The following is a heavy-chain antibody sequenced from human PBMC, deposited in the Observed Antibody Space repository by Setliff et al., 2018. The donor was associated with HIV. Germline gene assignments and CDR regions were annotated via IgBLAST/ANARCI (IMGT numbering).Heavy chain of an antibody. CDR3: ARDRGSGWYDWFDP. Sequence: ASVKVSCKASGYTFTSYTMIWVRQAPGQRLEWMGWINAGNGNTKYSQKFQGRVTITRDTSASTAYMELSSLRSEDTAVYYCARDRGSGWYDWFDPWGQGTLVTVSS. V-gene: IGHV1-3*01. CDR1: GYTFTSYT. J-gene: IGHJ5*02. CDR2: INAGNGNT. D-gene: IGHD6-19*01.